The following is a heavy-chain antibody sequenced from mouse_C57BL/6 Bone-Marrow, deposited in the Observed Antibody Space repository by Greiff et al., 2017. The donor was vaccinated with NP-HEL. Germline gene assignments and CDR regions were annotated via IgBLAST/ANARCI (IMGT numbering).Heavy chain of an antibody. Sequence: QVQLKESGPELVKPGASVKLSCKASGYTFTSYDINWVKQRPGQGLEWIGWIYPRDGSTKYNEKFKGKATLTVDTSSSTAYMELHSLTSEDAAVYFCAVGPLDYWGQGTTLTVSS. CDR1: GYTFTSYD. CDR2: IYPRDGST. V-gene: IGHV1-85*01. J-gene: IGHJ2*01. CDR3: AVGPLDY. D-gene: IGHD3-1*01.